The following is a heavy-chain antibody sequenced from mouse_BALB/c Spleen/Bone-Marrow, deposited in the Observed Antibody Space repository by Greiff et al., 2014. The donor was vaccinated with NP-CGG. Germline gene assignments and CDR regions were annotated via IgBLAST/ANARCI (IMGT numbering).Heavy chain of an antibody. CDR3: SARWDYGFDYFDY. CDR2: IDPENGYT. V-gene: IGHV14-4*02. J-gene: IGHJ2*01. Sequence: EVKLMESGAELVRSGASVKLSCTASGFNIKDYYMHWVKQRPEQGLEWIGWIDPENGYTEYAPKFQGKATMTADTSSNTAYLQLSSLTSEDTAVYYYSARWDYGFDYFDYWGQGATLTVSS. D-gene: IGHD1-2*01. CDR1: GFNIKDYY.